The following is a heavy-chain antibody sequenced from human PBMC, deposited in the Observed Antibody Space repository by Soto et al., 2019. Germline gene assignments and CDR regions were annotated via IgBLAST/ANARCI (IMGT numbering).Heavy chain of an antibody. J-gene: IGHJ4*02. CDR1: GYTFTSYG. Sequence: QVNLVQSGAEVKKPGASVKVSCKGSGYTFTSYGITWVRQAPGPGLEWMGWISAHNGNTDYAQKHQGRVSVTRDTSTSTAYMELRSLRSDDTAVYYCSRGRYGDYWGQGALVTVSS. CDR2: ISAHNGNT. V-gene: IGHV1-18*01. D-gene: IGHD1-1*01. CDR3: SRGRYGDY.